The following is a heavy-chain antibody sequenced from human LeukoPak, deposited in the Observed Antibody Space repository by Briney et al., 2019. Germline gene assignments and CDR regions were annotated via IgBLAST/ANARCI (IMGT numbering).Heavy chain of an antibody. V-gene: IGHV5-51*01. J-gene: IGHJ3*01. CDR1: GYKCSAYW. Sequence: GESLKISCKGFGYKCSAYWIAWVRQMPGQGLEWMGIIFPDDSDTRYNLAFQGQVIISADKSVTTAYLQWSSLKASDTAMYYCARPNITSYYDSRGYDAFDLGGQGKMVTVSS. D-gene: IGHD3-22*01. CDR2: IFPDDSDT. CDR3: ARPNITSYYDSRGYDAFDL.